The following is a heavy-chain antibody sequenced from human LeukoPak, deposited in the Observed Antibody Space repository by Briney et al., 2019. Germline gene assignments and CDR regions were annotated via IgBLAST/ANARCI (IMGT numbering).Heavy chain of an antibody. CDR2: IIGSGDST. J-gene: IGHJ4*02. V-gene: IGHV3-23*01. CDR3: AKERRETSGSYYGTFDS. Sequence: GGSLRLSCAVSGFTFSNYALSWVRQSPGKGLEWVSTIIGSGDSTAYADSVKGRFTISRDNSKNTLSLQMNSLRAEDTALYYCAKERRETSGSYYGTFDSWGRGTLVTVSS. D-gene: IGHD1-26*01. CDR1: GFTFSNYA.